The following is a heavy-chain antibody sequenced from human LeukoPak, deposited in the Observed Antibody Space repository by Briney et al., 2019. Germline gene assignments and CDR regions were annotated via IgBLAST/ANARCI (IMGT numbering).Heavy chain of an antibody. CDR2: ISSAGGTT. CDR1: GFTFRDYP. CDR3: VKVGDSGYGEYYQH. V-gene: IGHV3-64D*06. Sequence: GGSLRLSCLASGFTFRDYPIHWVRQAPGEGLQYVSAISSAGGTTYYADSVRGRFTISRGNSKNTLYLQMSSLRAEDTALYYCVKVGDSGYGEYYQHWGQGTLVTVSS. J-gene: IGHJ1*01. D-gene: IGHD5-12*01.